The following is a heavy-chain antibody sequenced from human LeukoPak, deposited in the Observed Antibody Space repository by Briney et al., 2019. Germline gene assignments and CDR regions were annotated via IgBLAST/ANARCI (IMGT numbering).Heavy chain of an antibody. V-gene: IGHV3-48*01. CDR2: ISSSSTI. D-gene: IGHD6-13*01. CDR3: VSGLRYSTY. J-gene: IGHJ4*02. CDR1: GFTFSTYW. Sequence: PGGSLRLSCAASGFTFSTYWMTWVRQAPGKGLEWVSYISSSSTIYYADSVKGRFTISRDNAKNSLYLQMNSLRAEDTAVYYCVSGLRYSTYWGQGTLVTVSS.